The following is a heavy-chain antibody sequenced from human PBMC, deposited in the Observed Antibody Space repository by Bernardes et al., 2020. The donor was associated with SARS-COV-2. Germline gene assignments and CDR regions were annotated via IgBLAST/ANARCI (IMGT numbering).Heavy chain of an antibody. CDR3: ARDGFYYDSSGYYYRPYYYYGMDV. J-gene: IGHJ6*02. CDR2: IWYDGSNK. Sequence: GGSLRLSCAASGFTFSSYGMHWVRQAPGKGLEGVAVIWYDGSNKYYADSVKGRFTISRDNSKNTLYLQMNSLRAEDTAVYYCARDGFYYDSSGYYYRPYYYYGMDVWGQGTTVTVSS. CDR1: GFTFSSYG. D-gene: IGHD3-22*01. V-gene: IGHV3-33*08.